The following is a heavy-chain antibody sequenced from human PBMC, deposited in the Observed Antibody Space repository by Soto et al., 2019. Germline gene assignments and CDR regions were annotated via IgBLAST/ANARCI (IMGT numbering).Heavy chain of an antibody. CDR3: VPGSSGTRGEDS. J-gene: IGHJ4*02. CDR2: VSEYGDVT. V-gene: IGHV3-23*01. D-gene: IGHD3-10*01. CDR1: GGSISSGDYY. Sequence: PSETLSLTCTVSGGSISSGDYYWSWIRQAPGKGLDWVSTVSEYGDVTYYADSVRGRFTISRDNSKNTLYLQLNNLRVEDTAAYYCVPGSSGTRGEDSWGPGVVVTVSS.